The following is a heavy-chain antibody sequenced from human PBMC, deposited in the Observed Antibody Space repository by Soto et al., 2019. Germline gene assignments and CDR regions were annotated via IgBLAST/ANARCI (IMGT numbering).Heavy chain of an antibody. J-gene: IGHJ4*02. CDR2: INPILSMS. Sequence: QVQLVQSGAEVRKPGSSVKVSCKASGDTFSFYSIHWVRQSPGLGLEWMGRINPILSMSNYAQRFQGRVTMTAAKSTSTAYMKLSGVRSEDTAIYYCASSYGSGYRAFDYWGQGALVTVSS. CDR1: GDTFSFYS. CDR3: ASSYGSGYRAFDY. V-gene: IGHV1-69*02. D-gene: IGHD3-10*01.